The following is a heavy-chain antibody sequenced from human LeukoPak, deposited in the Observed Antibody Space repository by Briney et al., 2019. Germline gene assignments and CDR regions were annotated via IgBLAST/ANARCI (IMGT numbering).Heavy chain of an antibody. CDR3: ARSARSEAADY. V-gene: IGHV1-3*01. Sequence: GASVKVSCKASGYTFINYTMHWVRQAPGQRLEWMGWINAGNRNTKYSRKFQGRVTITRDTSATIAYMELSSLRSEDTAVYYCARSARSEAADYWGQGTLSPSPQ. CDR2: INAGNRNT. J-gene: IGHJ4*02. CDR1: GYTFINYT.